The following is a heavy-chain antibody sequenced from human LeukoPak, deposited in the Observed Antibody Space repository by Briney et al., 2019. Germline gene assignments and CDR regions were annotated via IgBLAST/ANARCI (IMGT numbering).Heavy chain of an antibody. CDR3: AGGRARDGSLPWLDS. D-gene: IGHD1-26*01. J-gene: IGHJ5*01. Sequence: PSETLSLTCSVSGDSIGSYYWTWIRQSAGKGLEWIGYIFYSGSTNYSPSLKSRVTISVDTSNNQFSLQLRSVTAADTAIYYCAGGRARDGSLPWLDSWGQGTLVTVSS. CDR2: IFYSGST. V-gene: IGHV4-59*01. CDR1: GDSIGSYY.